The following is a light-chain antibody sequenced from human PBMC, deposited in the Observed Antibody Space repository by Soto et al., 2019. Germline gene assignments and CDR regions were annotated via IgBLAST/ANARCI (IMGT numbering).Light chain of an antibody. Sequence: DVHMTQSPSSLSASVGYRLTITCRARQSISSYLNWYQQKPGKAPKLLIYAASSLQSGVPSRFSGSGSGTEFTLTISSLQPDDFEPYYCQHYNSYSEAFGQGTKVDIK. J-gene: IGKJ1*01. V-gene: IGKV1-39*01. CDR3: QHYNSYSEA. CDR1: QSISSY. CDR2: AAS.